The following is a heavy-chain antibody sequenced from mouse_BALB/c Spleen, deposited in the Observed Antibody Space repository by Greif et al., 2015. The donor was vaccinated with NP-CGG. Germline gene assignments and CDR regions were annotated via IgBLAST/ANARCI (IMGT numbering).Heavy chain of an antibody. CDR3: AREGTMITAFAY. V-gene: IGHV5-6-5*01. D-gene: IGHD2-4*01. CDR1: GFTFSSYA. Sequence: EVKLQESGGGLVKPGGSLKLSCAASGFTFSSYAMSWVRQTPEKRLEWVAPISSGGSTYYPDSVKGRFTISRDNARNILYLQMSSLRSEDTAMYYCAREGTMITAFAYWGQGTLVTVSA. J-gene: IGHJ3*01. CDR2: ISSGGST.